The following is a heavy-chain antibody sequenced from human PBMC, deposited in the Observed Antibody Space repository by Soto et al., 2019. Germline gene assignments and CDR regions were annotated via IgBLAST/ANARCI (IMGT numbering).Heavy chain of an antibody. V-gene: IGHV1-3*01. Sequence: ASVKVSCKASGYTFTSYAMHWVRQAPGQRLEWMGWINAGNGNTKYSQKFQGRVTITRDTSASTAYMELSSLRSEDTAVYYCARDLPDYYDSSGLDYWGQGTLVTVS. CDR1: GYTFTSYA. CDR3: ARDLPDYYDSSGLDY. J-gene: IGHJ4*02. CDR2: INAGNGNT. D-gene: IGHD3-22*01.